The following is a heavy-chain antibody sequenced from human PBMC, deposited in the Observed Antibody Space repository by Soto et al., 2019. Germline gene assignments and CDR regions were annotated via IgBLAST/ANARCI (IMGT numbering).Heavy chain of an antibody. CDR3: AREVFSGWFDP. CDR1: GYAFTSYD. D-gene: IGHD3-3*02. Sequence: ASVKVSWNAAGYAFTSYDINWVRQATGQGLEWMGWMNPYNGNTGYAQKVQGRVTMTTDTSTSTAYMELRSLRSDDTAVYYCAREVFSGWFDPWGQGTLVTVSS. J-gene: IGHJ5*02. CDR2: MNPYNGNT. V-gene: IGHV1-8*01.